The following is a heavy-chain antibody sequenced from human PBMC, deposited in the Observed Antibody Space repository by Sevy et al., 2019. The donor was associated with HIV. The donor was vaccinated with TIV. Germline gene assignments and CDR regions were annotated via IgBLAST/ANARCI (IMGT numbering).Heavy chain of an antibody. CDR2: IYYSGST. CDR1: GGSISSYY. V-gene: IGHV4-59*01. CDR3: ASSSAANCSSTSCYDYYYYGMDV. Sequence: SETLSLTCTVSGGSISSYYWSWIRQPPGKGLEWIGYIYYSGSTNYNPSLKSRVTISVDTSKNQFSLKLSSVTAADTAGYYCASSSAANCSSTSCYDYYYYGMDVWGQGTTVTVSS. J-gene: IGHJ6*02. D-gene: IGHD2-2*01.